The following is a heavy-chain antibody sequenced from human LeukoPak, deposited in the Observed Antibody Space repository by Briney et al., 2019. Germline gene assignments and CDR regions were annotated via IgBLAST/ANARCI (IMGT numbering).Heavy chain of an antibody. J-gene: IGHJ4*02. CDR1: GFTVSSYA. CDR2: ISYDGSNK. D-gene: IGHD3-3*01. Sequence: GGSLRLSCAASGFTVSSYAMHWVRQAPGKGLEWVAVISYDGSNKYYADSVKGRFTISRDNSKNTLYLQMNSLRAEDTAVYYCARDRGKGFLEWFFDYWGQGTLVTVSS. V-gene: IGHV3-30-3*01. CDR3: ARDRGKGFLEWFFDY.